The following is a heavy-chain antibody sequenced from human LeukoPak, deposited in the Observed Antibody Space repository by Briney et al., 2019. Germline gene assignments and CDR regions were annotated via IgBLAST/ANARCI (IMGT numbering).Heavy chain of an antibody. J-gene: IGHJ3*02. CDR2: INPDSGAT. Sequence: ASVKVSCKASGYIFTGYYMHWVRQAPGQGLEWMGWINPDSGATDYAQNFQGRVTMTRDTSISTAYMELSRLRSDDTAVYYCARPVGSGSLSAFDIWGQGIMVTVSS. D-gene: IGHD3-10*01. CDR3: ARPVGSGSLSAFDI. V-gene: IGHV1-2*02. CDR1: GYIFTGYY.